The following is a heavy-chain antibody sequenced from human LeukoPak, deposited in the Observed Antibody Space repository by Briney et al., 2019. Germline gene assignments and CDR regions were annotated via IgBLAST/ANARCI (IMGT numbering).Heavy chain of an antibody. J-gene: IGHJ4*02. CDR1: GFTFSDYY. CDR3: ARDGSPTWVTTPDY. D-gene: IGHD4-17*01. CDR2: ISSSGSTI. V-gene: IGHV3-11*04. Sequence: GGSLRLSCAASGFTFSDYYMSWIRQAPAKGLEWVSYISSSGSTIYYADSVRGRFTISRDNAKNSLYLQMHSLRVEDTAVYYCARDGSPTWVTTPDYWGQGTLVTVSS.